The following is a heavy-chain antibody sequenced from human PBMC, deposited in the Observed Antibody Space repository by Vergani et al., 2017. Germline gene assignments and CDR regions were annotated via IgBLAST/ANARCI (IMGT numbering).Heavy chain of an antibody. V-gene: IGHV1-69*15. Sequence: QVQLVQSGAEVKKPGASVKVSCKASGGTFSSYAISWVRQAPGQGLEWMGRIIPIFGTANYAQKFQGRVTITADESTSTAYMELSSLRSEDTAVYYCASIGYCSSTSCFGLDYWGQGTLVTVSS. CDR1: GGTFSSYA. CDR3: ASIGYCSSTSCFGLDY. D-gene: IGHD2-2*01. J-gene: IGHJ4*02. CDR2: IIPIFGTA.